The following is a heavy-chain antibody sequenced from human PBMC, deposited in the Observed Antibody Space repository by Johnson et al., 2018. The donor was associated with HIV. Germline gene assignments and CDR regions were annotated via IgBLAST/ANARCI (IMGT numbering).Heavy chain of an antibody. V-gene: IGHV3-66*01. Sequence: VQLVESGGGLVQPGRSLRLSCAASGFTVSSNYMNWVRQAPGKGLAWVSVIYSGGTTYYADSVKGRFTISRDNAKNSLYLQMNSLRAEDTAVYYCARGIQPDAFDIWGQGTMVTVSS. CDR2: IYSGGTT. CDR1: GFTVSSNY. J-gene: IGHJ3*02. CDR3: ARGIQPDAFDI. D-gene: IGHD2-2*01.